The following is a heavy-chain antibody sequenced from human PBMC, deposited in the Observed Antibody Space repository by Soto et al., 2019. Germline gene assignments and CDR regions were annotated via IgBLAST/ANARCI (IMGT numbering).Heavy chain of an antibody. D-gene: IGHD3-10*01. J-gene: IGHJ5*02. CDR2: IIPIFGTA. CDR3: AGDTYYYGSGSYFYVRNWFDP. Sequence: SVKVSCKASGGTFSSYAISWVRQAPGQGLEWMGGIIPIFGTANYAQKFQGRVTITADESTSTAYMELSSLRSEDTAVYYCAGDTYYYGSGSYFYVRNWFDPWGQGTLVTVSS. V-gene: IGHV1-69*13. CDR1: GGTFSSYA.